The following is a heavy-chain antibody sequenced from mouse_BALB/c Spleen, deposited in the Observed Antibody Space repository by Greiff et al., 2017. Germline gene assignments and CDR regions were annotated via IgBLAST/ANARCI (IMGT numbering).Heavy chain of an antibody. J-gene: IGHJ3*02. V-gene: IGHV5-9-4*01. D-gene: IGHD2-10*02. CDR1: GFTFSSYA. Sequence: EGHLVESGGGLVKPGGSLKLSCAASGFTFSSYAMSWVRQSPEKRLEWVAEISSGGSYTYYPDTVTGRFTISRDNAKNTLYLEMSSLRSEDTAMYYCAREKAPYEWGQGTLVTVSA. CDR2: ISSGGSYT. CDR3: AREKAPYE.